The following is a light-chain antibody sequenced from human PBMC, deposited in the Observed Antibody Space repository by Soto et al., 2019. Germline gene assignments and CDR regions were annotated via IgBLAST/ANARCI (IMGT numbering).Light chain of an antibody. J-gene: IGLJ3*02. CDR1: SSDVGGYNY. CDR3: SSYTSSSTWV. CDR2: EVT. Sequence: QSALTQPASVSGSPGQSITISCTGTSSDVGGYNYVSWYQQHAGKVPKLVICEVTNRPPGVSNRFSGSKSGNTASLTISGLQTEDEADYYCSSYTSSSTWVFGGGTKVTVL. V-gene: IGLV2-14*01.